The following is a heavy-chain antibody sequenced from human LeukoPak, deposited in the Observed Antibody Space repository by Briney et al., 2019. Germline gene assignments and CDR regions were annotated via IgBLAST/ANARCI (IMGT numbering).Heavy chain of an antibody. CDR1: GFTFSSYS. Sequence: GGSLRLSCAASGFTFSSYSMNWVRQAPGKGLEWVSSISSSSYIYYADSVKGRFTISRDNAKNSLYLQMNSLRAEDTAVYYCARDSDSSRAGGAFDIWGQGTMVTVSS. D-gene: IGHD6-13*01. CDR2: ISSSSYI. V-gene: IGHV3-21*01. CDR3: ARDSDSSRAGGAFDI. J-gene: IGHJ3*02.